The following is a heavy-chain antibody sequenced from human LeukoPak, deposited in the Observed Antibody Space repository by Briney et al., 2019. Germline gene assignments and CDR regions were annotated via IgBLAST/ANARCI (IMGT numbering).Heavy chain of an antibody. CDR2: ISRSGGST. CDR1: GFTLSSYA. D-gene: IGHD3-3*01. Sequence: GGSLSLSCAASGFTLSSYAMSWVRPAPGKGVEWVSAISRSGGSTYYAASAKGRFTIPRDNSKNTRYLQMNSLRAEDTAVYYCAKDLDPEYYDFWSGYYSPGYFDYWGQGTLVTVSS. CDR3: AKDLDPEYYDFWSGYYSPGYFDY. J-gene: IGHJ4*02. V-gene: IGHV3-23*01.